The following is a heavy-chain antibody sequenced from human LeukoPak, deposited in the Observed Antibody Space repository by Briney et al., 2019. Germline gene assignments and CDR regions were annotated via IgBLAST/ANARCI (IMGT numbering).Heavy chain of an antibody. V-gene: IGHV5-51*01. D-gene: IGHD3-10*01. CDR2: IYPGDSDT. Sequence: PGESLKISCKGSGYSFTSYWIGWVRQMPGKGLEWMGIIYPGDSDTRYSPSFQGQVTISADKSISTAYLQWSSLKASDTAMYYCARQEGPLLWFGELSGAPEYFQHWGQGTLVTVSS. CDR1: GYSFTSYW. J-gene: IGHJ1*01. CDR3: ARQEGPLLWFGELSGAPEYFQH.